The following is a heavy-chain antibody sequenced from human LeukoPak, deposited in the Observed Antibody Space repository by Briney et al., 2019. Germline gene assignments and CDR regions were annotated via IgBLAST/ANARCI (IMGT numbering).Heavy chain of an antibody. CDR2: IIPILGIA. D-gene: IGHD2/OR15-2a*01. V-gene: IGHV1-69*04. Sequence: SVKVSCKASGGTFSSYAISWVRQAPGQGLEWMGRIIPILGIANYAQKFQGRVTITADKSTSTAYMELSSLRSEDTAVYYCARDRSEKYSTDYWGQGTLVTVSS. CDR1: GGTFSSYA. CDR3: ARDRSEKYSTDY. J-gene: IGHJ4*02.